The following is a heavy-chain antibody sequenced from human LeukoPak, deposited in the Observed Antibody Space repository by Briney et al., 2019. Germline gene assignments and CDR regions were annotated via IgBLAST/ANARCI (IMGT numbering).Heavy chain of an antibody. V-gene: IGHV3-30*18. D-gene: IGHD1-26*01. J-gene: IGHJ4*02. CDR1: GFTFSSYG. Sequence: HTGGSLRLSCAASGFTFSSYGMHWVRQAPGKGLEWAAVISYDGNDKHYEDSVKGRFTISRDNSKNMLYLQMNSLRAEDTAVYYCAKDRDLGGASYYFDYWGQGTLVTVSS. CDR2: ISYDGNDK. CDR3: AKDRDLGGASYYFDY.